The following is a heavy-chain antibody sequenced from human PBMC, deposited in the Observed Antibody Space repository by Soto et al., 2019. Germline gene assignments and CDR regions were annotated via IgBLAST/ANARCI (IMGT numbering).Heavy chain of an antibody. Sequence: GGSLRLSCAASGFTFSSYWMSWVRQAPGKGLEWVANIKQDGSEKYYVDSVKGRFTISRDNAKNSLYLQMNSLRAEDTAVYYCATSSITIFGVVIPKLDYWGQGTLVTVSS. CDR1: GFTFSSYW. J-gene: IGHJ4*02. CDR2: IKQDGSEK. V-gene: IGHV3-7*01. CDR3: ATSSITIFGVVIPKLDY. D-gene: IGHD3-3*01.